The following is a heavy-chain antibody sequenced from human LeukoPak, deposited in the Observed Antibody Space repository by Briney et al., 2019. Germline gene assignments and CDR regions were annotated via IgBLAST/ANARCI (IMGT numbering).Heavy chain of an antibody. CDR2: IQYNATTK. Sequence: GGSLRLSCAASGFIFSSFGMHWVRQAPGKGLEWVAFIQYNATTKDYADSVKGRFTISRDNSKNTVSLQMNSLRAEDTALYYCVKDIRRGYNFGYDQFAYWGQGTLVTVSS. CDR3: VKDIRRGYNFGYDQFAY. J-gene: IGHJ4*02. CDR1: GFIFSSFG. V-gene: IGHV3-30*02. D-gene: IGHD5-18*01.